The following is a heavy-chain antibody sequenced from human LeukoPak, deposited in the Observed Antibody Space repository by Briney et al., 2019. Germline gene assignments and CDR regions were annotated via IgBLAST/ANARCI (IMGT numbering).Heavy chain of an antibody. J-gene: IGHJ4*02. Sequence: GRSLRLSCAASGFTFSSYGMHWVRQAPGKGLEWVAVIWYDGSNKYYADSVKGRFTISRDNSKNTLYLQMNSRRAEDTAVYYCARGPRDGSGSYYFDYWGQGTLVTVSS. V-gene: IGHV3-33*01. CDR3: ARGPRDGSGSYYFDY. CDR2: IWYDGSNK. D-gene: IGHD3-10*01. CDR1: GFTFSSYG.